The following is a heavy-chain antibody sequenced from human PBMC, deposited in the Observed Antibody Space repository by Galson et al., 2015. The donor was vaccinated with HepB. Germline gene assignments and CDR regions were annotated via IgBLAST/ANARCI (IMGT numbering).Heavy chain of an antibody. Sequence: SLRLSCAASGFTFSSYAMSWVRQAPGKGLEWVSAISGSGGSTFYADSVKGRFTISRDNSKNTLYLQMNSLRAEDTAVYYCAKDNGGTGGFGYWGQGTLVTVSS. D-gene: IGHD3-10*01. CDR1: GFTFSSYA. CDR3: AKDNGGTGGFGY. CDR2: ISGSGGST. J-gene: IGHJ4*02. V-gene: IGHV3-23*01.